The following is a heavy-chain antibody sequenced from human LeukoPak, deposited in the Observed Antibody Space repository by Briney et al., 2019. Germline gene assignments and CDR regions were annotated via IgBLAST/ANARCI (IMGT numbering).Heavy chain of an antibody. CDR2: IGGSGGST. CDR3: AKWDSSGYSVSYY. V-gene: IGHV3-23*01. CDR1: GFTFSSYA. D-gene: IGHD3-22*01. J-gene: IGHJ4*02. Sequence: GGSLRLSCAASGFTFSSYAMSWVRQAPGKGLEWVSAIGGSGGSTYYADSVKGRFTISRDNSKNTLYLQMNSLRAEDTAVYYCAKWDSSGYSVSYYWGQGTLVTVSS.